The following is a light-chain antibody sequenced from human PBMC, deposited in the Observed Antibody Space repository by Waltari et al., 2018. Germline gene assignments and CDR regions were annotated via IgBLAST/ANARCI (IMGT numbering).Light chain of an antibody. J-gene: IGKJ4*01. Sequence: DIVLTQSPGTLSLSPGERATLSCRASQSVSSSYLAWYQQKPGQAPRLLIYGASSRATGIPDRFSGSGSGTDFSLTISRLGPEDFAVYYCQRYGSSPLTFGGGTKLEIK. CDR1: QSVSSSY. V-gene: IGKV3-20*01. CDR3: QRYGSSPLT. CDR2: GAS.